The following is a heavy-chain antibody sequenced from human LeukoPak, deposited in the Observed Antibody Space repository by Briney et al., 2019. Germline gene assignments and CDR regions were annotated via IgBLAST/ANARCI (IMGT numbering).Heavy chain of an antibody. V-gene: IGHV3-48*04. CDR2: SSSSSSTI. CDR3: ARPIRDCSGGSCYSCYYYYYMDV. Sequence: GGSLRLSCAASGFTFSSYSMNWVRQAPGKGLEWVSYSSSSSSTIYYADSVKGRFTISRDNAKNSLYLQMNSLRAEDTAVYYCARPIRDCSGGSCYSCYYYYYMDVWGKGTTVTISS. J-gene: IGHJ6*03. CDR1: GFTFSSYS. D-gene: IGHD2-15*01.